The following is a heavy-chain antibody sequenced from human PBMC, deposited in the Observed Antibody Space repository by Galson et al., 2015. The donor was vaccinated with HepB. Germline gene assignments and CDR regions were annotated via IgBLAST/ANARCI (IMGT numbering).Heavy chain of an antibody. D-gene: IGHD6-13*01. CDR2: IISIFGTA. CDR3: ALGQQLHPDRYYYYYMDV. J-gene: IGHJ6*03. CDR1: GGIFSSYA. Sequence: SVKVSCKASGGIFSSYAISWVRQAPGQGLEWMGGIISIFGTANYAQKFQGRVTITADESTSTAYMELSSLRSEDTAVYYCALGQQLHPDRYYYYYMDVWGKGTTVTVSS. V-gene: IGHV1-69*13.